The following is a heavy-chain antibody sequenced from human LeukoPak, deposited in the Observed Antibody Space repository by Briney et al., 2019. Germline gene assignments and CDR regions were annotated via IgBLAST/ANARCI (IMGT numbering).Heavy chain of an antibody. V-gene: IGHV3-74*01. J-gene: IGHJ4*02. D-gene: IGHD1-26*01. CDR2: ISSVGSTT. CDR1: GFTFSSYW. CDR3: ARECAATANSRWELRPFDY. Sequence: GGSLRLSCAASGFTFSSYWMHWVRQAPGKGLVWVSRISSVGSTTSYADSVKGRFTISRDNAKNTLYLQMNSLRAEDTAVYYCARECAATANSRWELRPFDYWGQGTLVTVSS.